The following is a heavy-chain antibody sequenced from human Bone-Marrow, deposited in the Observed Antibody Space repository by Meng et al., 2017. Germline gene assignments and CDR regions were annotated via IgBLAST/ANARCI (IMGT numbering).Heavy chain of an antibody. CDR3: ARDTYDFWSGYFAY. D-gene: IGHD3-3*01. CDR1: GFTFDDYG. J-gene: IGHJ4*02. Sequence: GGSLRLSCAASGFTFDDYGMSWVRQAPGKGLEWVSGINWNGGSTGYADSVKGRFTISRDNAKNTLYLQMNSLRAEDTAVYYCARDTYDFWSGYFAYWGQGTLVTVSS. CDR2: INWNGGST. V-gene: IGHV3-20*04.